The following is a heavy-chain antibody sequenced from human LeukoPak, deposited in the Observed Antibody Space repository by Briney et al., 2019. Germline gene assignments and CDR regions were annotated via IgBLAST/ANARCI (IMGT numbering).Heavy chain of an antibody. J-gene: IGHJ4*02. V-gene: IGHV1-8*01. CDR3: AQPAYDSSGYDY. CDR1: GYTFTSYD. CDR2: MNPNSGNT. D-gene: IGHD3-22*01. Sequence: ASVKVSCKASGYTFTSYDINWARQATGQGLEWMGWMNPNSGNTGYAQKFQGRVTMTRNTSISTAYMELSSLRSEDTAVYYCAQPAYDSSGYDYWGQGTLVTVSS.